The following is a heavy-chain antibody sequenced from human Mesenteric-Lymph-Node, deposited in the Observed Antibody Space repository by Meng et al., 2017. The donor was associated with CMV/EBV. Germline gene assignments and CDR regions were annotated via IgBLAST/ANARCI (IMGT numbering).Heavy chain of an antibody. CDR2: IKQDGGDT. V-gene: IGHV3-7*01. CDR1: GISFDNSW. J-gene: IGHJ4*02. D-gene: IGHD2-15*01. Sequence: GGSLRLSCSVSGISFDNSWMNWVRQAPGKGLEWVANIKQDGGDTYYVDSVRDRFTISRDNSKNLLFLQMDSLRPEDTAVYYCARDRGYALDYWGQGTLVTVSS. CDR3: ARDRGYALDY.